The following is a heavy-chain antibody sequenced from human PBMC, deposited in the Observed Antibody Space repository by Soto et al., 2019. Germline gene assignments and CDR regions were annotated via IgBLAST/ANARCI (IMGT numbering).Heavy chain of an antibody. CDR1: GGSISSSSYY. CDR3: ARLFHYDILTGHWFDP. D-gene: IGHD3-9*01. CDR2: IYYSGST. Sequence: SETLYLTCTVSGGSISSSSYYWGWIRQPPGKGLEWIGSIYYSGSTYYNPSLKSRVTISVDTSKNQFSLKLSSVTAADTAVYYCARLFHYDILTGHWFDPWGQGTLVTLSS. J-gene: IGHJ5*02. V-gene: IGHV4-39*01.